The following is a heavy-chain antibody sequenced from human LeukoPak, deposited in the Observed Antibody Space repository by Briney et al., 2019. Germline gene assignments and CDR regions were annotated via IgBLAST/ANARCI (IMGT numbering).Heavy chain of an antibody. V-gene: IGHV1-18*01. CDR2: INDRNGDT. Sequence: ASVKVSCKASGYIFTSYGISWVRQAPGQGLEWLRWINDRNGDTNFAQKVQGRVTMTTDTSTNTAYLEVRSLRSDDTAIYYCARFGYTYGSWFDPWGQGTLVTVSS. CDR1: GYIFTSYG. D-gene: IGHD5-18*01. J-gene: IGHJ5*02. CDR3: ARFGYTYGSWFDP.